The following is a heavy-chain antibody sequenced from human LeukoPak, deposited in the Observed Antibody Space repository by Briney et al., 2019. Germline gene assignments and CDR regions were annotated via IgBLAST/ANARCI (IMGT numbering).Heavy chain of an antibody. J-gene: IGHJ5*02. D-gene: IGHD2-15*01. Sequence: GRSLRLSCAASGFTFSTYNMNWVRQAPGKGLEWVSSISGSSSYIYYADSVKGRFSISRDNAKNSLYLQMNSLRAEDTAVYSCARGADGVSSNSRGWFDPWGQGTLVTVSS. CDR1: GFTFSTYN. CDR2: ISGSSSYI. V-gene: IGHV3-21*01. CDR3: ARGADGVSSNSRGWFDP.